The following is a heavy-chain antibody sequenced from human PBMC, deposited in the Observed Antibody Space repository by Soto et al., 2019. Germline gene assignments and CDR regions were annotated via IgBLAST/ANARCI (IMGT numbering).Heavy chain of an antibody. CDR3: AREPYCSGGSCYSFSREYYYYMDV. J-gene: IGHJ6*03. CDR1: GFTFSTYS. D-gene: IGHD2-15*01. CDR2: ISSGSTTI. Sequence: EVQLVESGRDLVQPGGSLRLSCAASGFTFSTYSMNWVRLAPGKGLEWISYISSGSTTIYYADSVRGRFTISRDNAKNSRYLQMNSLRAEDTAVYYCAREPYCSGGSCYSFSREYYYYMDVWGKGTTVTVSS. V-gene: IGHV3-48*01.